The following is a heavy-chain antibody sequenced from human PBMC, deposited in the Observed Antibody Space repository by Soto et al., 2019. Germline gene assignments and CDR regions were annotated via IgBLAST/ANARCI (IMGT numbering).Heavy chain of an antibody. CDR3: AKDYYYDSSGYLDY. D-gene: IGHD3-22*01. CDR2: ISYDGSNK. Sequence: VQLVVSGGLVVRPGGSLRLSCAGSGFTFSSYGMHWVRQAPGKGLEWVAVISYDGSNKYYADSVKGRFTISRDNSKNTLYLQMNSLRAEDTAVYYCAKDYYYDSSGYLDYWGQGTLVTVSS. J-gene: IGHJ4*02. CDR1: GFTFSSYG. V-gene: IGHV3-30*18.